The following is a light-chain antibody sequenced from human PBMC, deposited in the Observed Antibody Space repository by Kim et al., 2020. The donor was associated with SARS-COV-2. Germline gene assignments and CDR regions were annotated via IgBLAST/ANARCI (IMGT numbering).Light chain of an antibody. V-gene: IGLV2-14*03. J-gene: IGLJ1*01. CDR2: DVS. CDR1: SSDVGGYNY. CDR3: SSYTSSSTLHV. Sequence: QSITISCTGTSSDVGGYNYVSWYHQHPGKAPKLMIYDVSNRPSGVSNRFSGSKSGNTASLTISGLQAEDEADYYCSSYTSSSTLHVFGTGTKVTVL.